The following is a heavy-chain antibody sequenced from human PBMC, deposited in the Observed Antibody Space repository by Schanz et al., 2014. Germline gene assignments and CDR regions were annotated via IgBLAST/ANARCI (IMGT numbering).Heavy chain of an antibody. V-gene: IGHV3-48*01. D-gene: IGHD2-15*01. J-gene: IGHJ6*02. Sequence: EVQLVESGGGLVQPGGSLRLSCAASGFSVGNKYMNWVRQAPGKGLEWVSYVSRSTPDIYYADSVKGRFTMSRDNAKNSLFLQMNSLRAEDTAVYYCARDFLLEQLGYSHYYYAMDVWGQGTTVTGSS. CDR2: VSRSTPDI. CDR3: ARDFLLEQLGYSHYYYAMDV. CDR1: GFSVGNKY.